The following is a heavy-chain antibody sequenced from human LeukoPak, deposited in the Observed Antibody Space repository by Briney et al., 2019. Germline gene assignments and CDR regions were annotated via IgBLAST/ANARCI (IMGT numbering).Heavy chain of an antibody. V-gene: IGHV3-30*02. CDR1: GFTVSSNY. Sequence: QPGGSLRLSCAASGFTVSSNYMSWVRQAPGKGLEWVAFIRYDGSNKYYADSVKGRFTISRDNSKNTLYLQMNSLRAEDTAVYYCAKAKTYYDMVRDFDYWGQGTLVTVSS. CDR2: IRYDGSNK. D-gene: IGHD3-9*01. CDR3: AKAKTYYDMVRDFDY. J-gene: IGHJ4*02.